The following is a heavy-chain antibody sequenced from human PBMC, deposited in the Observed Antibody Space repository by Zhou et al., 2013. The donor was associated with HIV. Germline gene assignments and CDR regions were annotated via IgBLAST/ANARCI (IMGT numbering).Heavy chain of an antibody. CDR1: GYSISSGYY. Sequence: QVQVQESGPGLVKPSETLSLTCAVSGYSISSGYYWGWIRQPPGKGLEWIGSIYHSGSTYYNPSLKSRVTISVDTSKNQFSLKLSSVTAADTAVYYCASTGALEYYYYIDVWGKGTTVTVSS. CDR2: IYHSGST. J-gene: IGHJ6*03. V-gene: IGHV4-38-2*01. D-gene: IGHD3-10*01. CDR3: ASTGALEYYYYIDV.